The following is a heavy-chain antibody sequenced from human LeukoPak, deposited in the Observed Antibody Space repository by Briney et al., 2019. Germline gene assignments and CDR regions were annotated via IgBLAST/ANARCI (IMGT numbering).Heavy chain of an antibody. CDR3: ARGGGHYYDSSAEGY. Sequence: ASVKVSCKASGGTFSSYAISWVRQAPGQGLEWMGWMNPNSGNTGYAQKFQGRVTMTRNTSISTAYMELSSLRSEDTAVYYCARGGGHYYDSSAEGYWGQGTLVTVSS. J-gene: IGHJ4*02. D-gene: IGHD3-22*01. CDR2: MNPNSGNT. CDR1: GGTFSSYA. V-gene: IGHV1-8*02.